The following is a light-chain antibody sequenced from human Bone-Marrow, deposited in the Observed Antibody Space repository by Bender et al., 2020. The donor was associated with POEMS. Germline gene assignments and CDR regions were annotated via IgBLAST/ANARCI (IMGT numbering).Light chain of an antibody. Sequence: SVSPGQTARITCSGDALPKQYAYWYQQKAGQAPVLLIYKDTERPSGIPERFSGSSSGTTVTLTISGVQAEDEAAYYCQSTDSTGYYRVFGGGTTLTVL. V-gene: IGLV3-25*03. J-gene: IGLJ3*02. CDR3: QSTDSTGYYRV. CDR2: KDT. CDR1: ALPKQY.